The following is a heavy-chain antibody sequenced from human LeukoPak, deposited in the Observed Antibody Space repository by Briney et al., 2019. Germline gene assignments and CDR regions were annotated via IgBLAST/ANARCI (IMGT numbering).Heavy chain of an antibody. CDR2: LSNTGSDI. Sequence: GGSLRLSCAVSGFTFSGHYMTWIRQAQGKGLEYISYLSNTGSDISYADSVKGRFSISRDNAKNSLYLQMNSLRAEDTAMYYCARGYWGLDYWGQGTLVTVSS. V-gene: IGHV3-11*01. D-gene: IGHD7-27*01. J-gene: IGHJ4*02. CDR3: ARGYWGLDY. CDR1: GFTFSGHY.